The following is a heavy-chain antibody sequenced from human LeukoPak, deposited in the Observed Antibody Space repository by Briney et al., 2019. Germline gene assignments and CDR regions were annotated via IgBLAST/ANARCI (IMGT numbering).Heavy chain of an antibody. D-gene: IGHD3-3*01. CDR1: GGSMSHYY. J-gene: IGHJ1*01. CDR3: ASSDCRASGCQIFGSEPFDF. V-gene: IGHV4-59*01. Sequence: SETLSLTCTVSGGSMSHYYWNWIRQSPGGGLEWIGYIYYRGGTNYNPSLRGRVTLSVDSSKNQLSLKLNSVTAADTAVYYCASSDCRASGCQIFGSEPFDFWGPGTLVTVSS. CDR2: IYYRGGT.